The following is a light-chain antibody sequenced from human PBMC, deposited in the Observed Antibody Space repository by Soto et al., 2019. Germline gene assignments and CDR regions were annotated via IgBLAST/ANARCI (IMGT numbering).Light chain of an antibody. CDR2: GAS. J-gene: IGKJ3*01. CDR3: QQYNNWPET. V-gene: IGKV3-15*01. CDR1: QSVSSN. Sequence: EIVMTQSPATLSVSPGERATLSCRASQSVSSNLAWYQQKPGQAPRLLIYGASTGATGIPARFSGSGSGTEFTLTISSLQSEDFAVYYCQQYNNWPETFGPGTKVDIK.